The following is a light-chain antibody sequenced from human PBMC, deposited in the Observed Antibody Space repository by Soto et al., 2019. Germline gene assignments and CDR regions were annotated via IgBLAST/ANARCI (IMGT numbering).Light chain of an antibody. CDR1: QSVSRN. Sequence: ILLTQSQGTLPFSQAERATVSRRASQSVSRNLAWYQQKPGQAPRLLIYGASTRATGIPARFSGSGSGTEFTLTISSLQSEDSAVYYCQQYNNWPPWTFGQGTKVDI. CDR2: GAS. V-gene: IGKV3-15*01. J-gene: IGKJ1*01. CDR3: QQYNNWPPWT.